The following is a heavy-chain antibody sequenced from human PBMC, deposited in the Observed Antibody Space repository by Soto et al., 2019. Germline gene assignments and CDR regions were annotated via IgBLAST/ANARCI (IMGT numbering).Heavy chain of an antibody. CDR2: ISWDGDST. CDR3: AKGPSKWFQPDWYFDL. V-gene: IGHV3-43D*04. CDR1: GFTFDDYA. Sequence: PGGSLRLSCAASGFTFDDYAMHWVRQAPGKGLEWVSLISWDGDSTYYADSVKGRFTISRDNSKNSLYLQMNSLRAEDTALYYCAKGPSKWFQPDWYFDLWGRGTLVTVSS. D-gene: IGHD3-22*01. J-gene: IGHJ2*01.